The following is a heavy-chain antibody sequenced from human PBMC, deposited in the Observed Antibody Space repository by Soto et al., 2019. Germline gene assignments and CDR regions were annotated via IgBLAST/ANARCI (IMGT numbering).Heavy chain of an antibody. CDR1: GASISTGGYY. D-gene: IGHD1-1*01. J-gene: IGHJ5*02. CDR2: IYHSGTT. V-gene: IGHV4-31*03. Sequence: QVRPQASGPGLVKPSQTLSLTCIVSGASISTGGYYWSWIRQHPGTGLELIGYIYHSGTTYYNPSLESRLSISADSSKNLLSLNLTSVTAADTAIYYCARATALCWFDPWGQGTLVTVA. CDR3: ARATALCWFDP.